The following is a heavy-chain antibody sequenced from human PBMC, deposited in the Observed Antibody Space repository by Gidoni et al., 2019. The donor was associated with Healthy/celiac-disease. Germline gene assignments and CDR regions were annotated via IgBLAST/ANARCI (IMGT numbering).Heavy chain of an antibody. CDR3: ARGYYDSSGPLDWYFDL. V-gene: IGHV3-11*06. CDR1: GVTFSDYY. D-gene: IGHD3-22*01. J-gene: IGHJ2*01. Sequence: QVQLVESGGGLVKPGGSLRLSCAASGVTFSDYYMSWIRQAPGKGLGWFSYIGSSSSYTNYADSVKGRFTISRDNAKNSLYLQMNSLRAEDTAVYYCARGYYDSSGPLDWYFDLWGRGTLVTVSS. CDR2: IGSSSSYT.